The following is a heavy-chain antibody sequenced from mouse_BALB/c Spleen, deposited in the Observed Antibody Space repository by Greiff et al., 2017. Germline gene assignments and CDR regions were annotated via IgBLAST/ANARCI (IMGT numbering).Heavy chain of an antibody. CDR2: ISSGGST. CDR1: GFTLSSSA. J-gene: IGHJ2*01. CDR3: ATGPLEGFDD. D-gene: IGHD6-1*01. Sequence: EVNVVDSGGGLVKPGGSLKLSCAASGFTLSSSAMSWVRQTPEKRLEWVASISSGGSTYYPDSVKGRFTISRATARNILYLQMNSLRSADTAMYYCATGPLEGFDDWGQGTTLTVSS. V-gene: IGHV5-6-5*01.